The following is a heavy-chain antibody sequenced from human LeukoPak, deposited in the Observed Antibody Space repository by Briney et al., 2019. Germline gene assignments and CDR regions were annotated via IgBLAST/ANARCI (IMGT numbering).Heavy chain of an antibody. Sequence: SVKVSCKASGGTFSSYAISWVRQAPGQGLEWMGRIIPIFGTANYARKFQGRVTITTDESTSTAYMELSSLRSEDTAVYYCAREGRLRSNWFDPWGQGTLVTVSS. CDR1: GGTFSSYA. V-gene: IGHV1-69*05. D-gene: IGHD3-16*01. CDR3: AREGRLRSNWFDP. J-gene: IGHJ5*02. CDR2: IIPIFGTA.